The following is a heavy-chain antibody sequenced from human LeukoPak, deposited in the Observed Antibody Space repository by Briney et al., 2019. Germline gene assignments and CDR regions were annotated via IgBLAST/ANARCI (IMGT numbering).Heavy chain of an antibody. J-gene: IGHJ6*03. CDR1: GFTFSSYG. CDR3: AKDYYGPGSAFYFYYMDV. CDR2: IRFDGSNK. D-gene: IGHD3-10*01. Sequence: GGSLRLSCAASGFTFSSYGMHWVRQAPGKGLEWVAFIRFDGSNKYYADSVKGRFTISRDNSKNTLYLQMNSLRAEDTAVYYCAKDYYGPGSAFYFYYMDVWGKGTTVTISS. V-gene: IGHV3-30*02.